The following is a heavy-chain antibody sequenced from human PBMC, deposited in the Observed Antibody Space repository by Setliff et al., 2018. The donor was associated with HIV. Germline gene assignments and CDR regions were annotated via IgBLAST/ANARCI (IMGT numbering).Heavy chain of an antibody. J-gene: IGHJ5*02. Sequence: PSETLSLTCTVSGGSISNSAYYWGWIRQPPGKGLEWIGGIYYSGTTNYNPSLKSRVTISVDTSKDQFSLKLRSLTATDTAIYHCARSMRYFYDTSGFSWFDPWGQGTLVTVSS. CDR2: IYYSGTT. CDR1: GGSISNSAYY. V-gene: IGHV4-39*01. CDR3: ARSMRYFYDTSGFSWFDP. D-gene: IGHD3-22*01.